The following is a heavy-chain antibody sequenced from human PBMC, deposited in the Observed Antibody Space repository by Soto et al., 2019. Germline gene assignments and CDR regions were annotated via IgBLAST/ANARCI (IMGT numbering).Heavy chain of an antibody. Sequence: ASVKVSCKASRSAFTNFYLHWVRQAPGQRPEWMGWINNGGGTIYAQKFQGRLTMTRDTSITTAYMELSRLSSDDTAFYYCATSSDWSPLLDYWGQGXLVTVYS. J-gene: IGHJ4*02. V-gene: IGHV1-2*02. CDR2: INNGGGT. CDR1: RSAFTNFY. CDR3: ATSSDWSPLLDY. D-gene: IGHD6-19*01.